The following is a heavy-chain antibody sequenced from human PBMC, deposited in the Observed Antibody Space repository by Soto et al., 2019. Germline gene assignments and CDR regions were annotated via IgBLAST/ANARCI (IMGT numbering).Heavy chain of an antibody. CDR3: ARDLSGSAAGGTRHYMDV. V-gene: IGHV1-3*01. J-gene: IGHJ6*03. Sequence: QVQLVQSGAEVKKPGASVKVSCKASGYTFTSYAMHWARQAPGQRLEWMGWINAGNGYTKYSQKFQGRVTITRDTSASTAYMELSSLRSEDTAVYYCARDLSGSAAGGTRHYMDVWAKGTTVTVSS. CDR2: INAGNGYT. CDR1: GYTFTSYA. D-gene: IGHD6-13*01.